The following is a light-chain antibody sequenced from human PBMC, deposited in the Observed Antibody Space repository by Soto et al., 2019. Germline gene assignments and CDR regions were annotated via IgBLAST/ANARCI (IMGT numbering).Light chain of an antibody. CDR3: NSYTSRSTYV. CDR1: SGYVGGYNY. CDR2: DVS. V-gene: IGLV2-14*03. Sequence: QPVLTRPVSVTGSPRGALTISCTGTSGYVGGYNYVSWYQQHPGKAPKLMIYDVSNRPSGVSNRFSGSKSGNTASLTISGFHAEDEADYYCNSYTSRSTYVFGTGTKVTVL. J-gene: IGLJ1*01.